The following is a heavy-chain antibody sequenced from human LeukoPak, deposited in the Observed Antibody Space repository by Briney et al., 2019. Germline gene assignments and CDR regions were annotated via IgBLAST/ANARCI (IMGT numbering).Heavy chain of an antibody. CDR3: ARAVTIFGVVTFRPIYYFDY. D-gene: IGHD3-3*01. CDR2: IYYSGST. J-gene: IGHJ4*02. CDR1: GGSISSGDYY. V-gene: IGHV4-30-4*08. Sequence: SQTLSLTCTVSGGSISSGDYYWSWIRQPPGKGLEWIGYIYYSGSTYYNPSLKSRVTISVDTSKNQFSLKLSSVTAADTAVYYCARAVTIFGVVTFRPIYYFDYWGQGTLVTVSS.